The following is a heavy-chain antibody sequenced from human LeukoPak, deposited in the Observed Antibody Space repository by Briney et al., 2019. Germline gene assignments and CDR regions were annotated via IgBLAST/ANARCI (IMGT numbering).Heavy chain of an antibody. V-gene: IGHV4-39*07. CDR2: IYYSGST. J-gene: IGHJ4*02. D-gene: IGHD1-26*01. CDR3: ASLTQVGDLVDY. CDR1: GGSNSSSSYY. Sequence: SETLSLTCTVSGGSNSSSSYYWGWIRQPPGKGLEWIGSIYYSGSTYYNPSFKSRVTISVDTSKNQFSLKLSSVTAADTAVYYCASLTQVGDLVDYWGQGTLVTVSS.